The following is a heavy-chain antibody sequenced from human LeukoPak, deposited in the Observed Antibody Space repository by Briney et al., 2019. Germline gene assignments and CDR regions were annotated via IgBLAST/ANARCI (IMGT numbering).Heavy chain of an antibody. V-gene: IGHV1-18*01. CDR3: AREGPYDSSGYPDY. J-gene: IGHJ4*02. CDR2: ISAYNGNT. D-gene: IGHD3-22*01. CDR1: GYTSNSYG. Sequence: ASVKVSCKASGYTSNSYGISWVRQAPGQGLEWMGWISAYNGNTKYAQKLQGRVTMTTDTSTSTAYMELRSLRSDDTAVYYCAREGPYDSSGYPDYWGQGTLVTVSS.